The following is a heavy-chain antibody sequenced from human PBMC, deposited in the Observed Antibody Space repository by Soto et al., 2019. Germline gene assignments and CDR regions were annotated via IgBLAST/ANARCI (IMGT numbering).Heavy chain of an antibody. V-gene: IGHV4-31*03. D-gene: IGHD3-9*01. CDR2: IYYSGST. Sequence: SETLSLTCTVSGGSISSGGYYWSWIRQHPGKGLEWIGYIYYSGSTYYNPSLKSRVTISVDTSKNQFSLKLSSVTAADTAVYYCARGQGGGSRYFHRLSHRGWFDPWGQGTLVTVSS. CDR3: ARGQGGGSRYFHRLSHRGWFDP. CDR1: GGSISSGGYY. J-gene: IGHJ5*02.